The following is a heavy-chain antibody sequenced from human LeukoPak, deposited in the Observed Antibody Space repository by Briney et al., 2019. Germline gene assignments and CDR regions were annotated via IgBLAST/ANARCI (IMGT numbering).Heavy chain of an antibody. CDR1: GYIFTNFG. J-gene: IGHJ5*02. CDR2: INPSGGST. D-gene: IGHD5-12*01. V-gene: IGHV1-46*01. Sequence: ASVKVSCKASGYIFTNFGISWVRQAPGQGLEWMGIINPSGGSTSYAQKFQGRVTMTRDTSTSTVYMELSSLRSEDTAVYYCARERTEVATISSGWFDPWGQGTLVTVSS. CDR3: ARERTEVATISSGWFDP.